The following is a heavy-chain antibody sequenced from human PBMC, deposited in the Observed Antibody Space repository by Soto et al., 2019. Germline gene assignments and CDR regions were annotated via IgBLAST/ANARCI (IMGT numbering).Heavy chain of an antibody. CDR3: AKGYGAVSYFCDS. J-gene: IGHJ5*01. V-gene: IGHV3-53*01. CDR2: SYSGGNT. D-gene: IGHD3-10*01. Sequence: DVQLVESGGGLVQPGESLRLSCAVSGFTVSSNYMTWVRQAPGKGLEWVSVSYSGGNTYYADSVKGRFTLSRDNFRNTLYLQMNRLRAEDTAVYYCAKGYGAVSYFCDSWGQGTLVTVSS. CDR1: GFTVSSNY.